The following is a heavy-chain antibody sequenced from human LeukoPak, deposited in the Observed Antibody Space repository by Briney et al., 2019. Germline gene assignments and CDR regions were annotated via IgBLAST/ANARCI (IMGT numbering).Heavy chain of an antibody. CDR2: INHSGST. Sequence: SETLSLTCAVYGGSFSDYYWSWVRQSPGKGLEWIGEINHSGSTNYNPSLKSRVTISVDTSKNQFSLKLSSVTAADTAVYYCARSDYVDWFDPWGQGTLVTVSS. V-gene: IGHV4-34*01. CDR1: GGSFSDYY. CDR3: ARSDYVDWFDP. J-gene: IGHJ5*02. D-gene: IGHD4-17*01.